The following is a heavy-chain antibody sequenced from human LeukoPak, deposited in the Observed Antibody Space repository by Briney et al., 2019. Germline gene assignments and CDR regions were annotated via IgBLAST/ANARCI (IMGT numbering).Heavy chain of an antibody. CDR3: ARLNSYYYYGMDV. Sequence: GGSLRLSCAVSGFTFSDYYMSWFRQAPGKGLKWVSYISSSGSTIYYADSVKGRFTISRDNAKNSLYLQMNSLRAEDTAVYYCARLNSYYYYGMDVWGQGTTVTVSS. CDR2: ISSSGSTI. CDR1: GFTFSDYY. J-gene: IGHJ6*02. V-gene: IGHV3-11*01. D-gene: IGHD4-11*01.